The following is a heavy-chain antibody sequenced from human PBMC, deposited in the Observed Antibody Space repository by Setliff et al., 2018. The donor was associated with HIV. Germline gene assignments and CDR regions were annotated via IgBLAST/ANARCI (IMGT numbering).Heavy chain of an antibody. CDR2: IYSRGPT. J-gene: IGHJ4*02. CDR1: GASITSGSYY. CDR3: TVYNTGSSKEHY. D-gene: IGHD2-8*02. V-gene: IGHV4-61*09. Sequence: SETLSLTCNVSGASITSGSYYWSWIRRPAGKGLEWIGHIYSRGPTNYNPSLRSRVIISVDTSKNQLSLSLSSVTAADTAVYYCTVYNTGSSKEHYWGQGTPVTVSS.